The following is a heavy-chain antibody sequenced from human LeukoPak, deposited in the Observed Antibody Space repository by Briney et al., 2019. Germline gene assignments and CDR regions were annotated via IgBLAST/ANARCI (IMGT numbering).Heavy chain of an antibody. D-gene: IGHD2-15*01. Sequence: SETLSLTCTVSGGSISSGGYYWSWIRQHPGKGLEGIGYIYYSGSTYYNPSLKSRVTISVDTSRNQFSLKLSSVTAADTAVYYCARDWVVAADYYYYGMDVWGQGTTVTVSS. CDR3: ARDWVVAADYYYYGMDV. CDR2: IYYSGST. J-gene: IGHJ6*02. CDR1: GGSISSGGYY. V-gene: IGHV4-31*02.